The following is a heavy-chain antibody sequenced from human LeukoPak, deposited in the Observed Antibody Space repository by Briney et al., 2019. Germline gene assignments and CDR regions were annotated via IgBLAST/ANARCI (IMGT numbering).Heavy chain of an antibody. J-gene: IGHJ4*02. V-gene: IGHV4-59*01. D-gene: IGHD4-17*01. Sequence: PSETLSLTCTVSGGSISSYYWSWIRQPPGKGLEWIGYIYYSGSTNYNPSLKSRVTISVDTSKTQFSLKLSSVTAADTAVYYCARDGNYGDYFDYWGQGTLVTVSS. CDR1: GGSISSYY. CDR3: ARDGNYGDYFDY. CDR2: IYYSGST.